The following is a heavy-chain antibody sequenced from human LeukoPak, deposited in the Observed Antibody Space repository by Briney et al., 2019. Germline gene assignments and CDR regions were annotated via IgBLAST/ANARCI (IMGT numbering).Heavy chain of an antibody. CDR3: AHSVEYSESYRLPFDY. D-gene: IGHD1-26*01. CDR2: IYWDDDK. J-gene: IGHJ4*02. Sequence: ESSPTLVKPTQTLTLTCTFSGFSLSSSGVGVGWIRQPPGKALEWLALIYWDDDKRYSPSLKSRLTITKDTSKNQVVLTMTNMDPVDTATYYCAHSVEYSESYRLPFDYWGQGTLVTVSS. CDR1: GFSLSSSGVG. V-gene: IGHV2-5*02.